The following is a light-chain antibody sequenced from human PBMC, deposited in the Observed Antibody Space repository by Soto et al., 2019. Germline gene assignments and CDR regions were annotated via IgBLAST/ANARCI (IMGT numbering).Light chain of an antibody. J-gene: IGLJ2*01. V-gene: IGLV3-21*04. CDR2: YDS. CDR1: NSGSKS. CDR3: QVWDSSSDHP. Sequence: SYELTQPPSVSVAPGKTARITCGGNNSGSKSVHWYQQKPGQAPVLVIYYDSDRPSGIPERFAGSNPGNTATLTISRVEDGDEADYYCQVWDSSSDHPFGGGTKLTVL.